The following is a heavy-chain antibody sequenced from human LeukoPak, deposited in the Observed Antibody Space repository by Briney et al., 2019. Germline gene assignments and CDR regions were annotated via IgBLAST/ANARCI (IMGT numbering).Heavy chain of an antibody. CDR3: AKDRCDAGVCYLFDC. CDR1: GFTFSNYW. V-gene: IGHV3-74*01. J-gene: IGHJ4*02. D-gene: IGHD2-21*02. Sequence: GGSLRLSCAASGFTFSNYWMHWVRQAPGKGLVWVSRINSDGIITNYADSVQGRFTISRDNAKNTLYLQMNSLRAEDTAIYYCAKDRCDAGVCYLFDCWGQGTLVTVSS. CDR2: INSDGIIT.